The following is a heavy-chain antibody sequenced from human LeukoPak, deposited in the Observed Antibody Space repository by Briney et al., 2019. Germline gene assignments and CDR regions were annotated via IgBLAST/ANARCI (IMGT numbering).Heavy chain of an antibody. V-gene: IGHV3-30*02. Sequence: GGSLRLSCAASGYTFSSDGMHCVRQPPGKGLEWVTFIQYHGNNTYYADSVKGRSTISRDNSKNTLYLQMNSLTAEETAVYYCGKPQFPAGSLPPLYYWGKGTLVTVSS. CDR2: IQYHGNNT. D-gene: IGHD6-13*01. CDR3: GKPQFPAGSLPPLYY. J-gene: IGHJ4*02. CDR1: GYTFSSDG.